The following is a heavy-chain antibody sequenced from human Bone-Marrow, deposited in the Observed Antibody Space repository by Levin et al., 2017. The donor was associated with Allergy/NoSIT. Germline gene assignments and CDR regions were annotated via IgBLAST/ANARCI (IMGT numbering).Heavy chain of an antibody. V-gene: IGHV3-7*01. CDR2: IKPDGTET. J-gene: IGHJ6*02. CDR3: ARDSFSTSSGLDYYYGFDV. D-gene: IGHD2/OR15-2a*01. CDR1: GFTLSHYW. Sequence: GGSLRLSCAASGFTLSHYWMSWVRQPPGKGLEWVAKIKPDGTETYYVDSLKGRVTTSRDNTRKSLSLQINNLRAEDTAVYYCARDSFSTSSGLDYYYGFDVWGQGTTVTVSS.